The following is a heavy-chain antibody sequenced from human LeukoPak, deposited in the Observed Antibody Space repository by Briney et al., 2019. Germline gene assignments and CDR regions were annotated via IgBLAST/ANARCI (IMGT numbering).Heavy chain of an antibody. CDR3: TTEPCGGDCSPYHFDS. CDR2: IKRNADGGVT. CDR1: GFIFTDAW. D-gene: IGHD2-21*02. J-gene: IGHJ4*02. V-gene: IGHV3-15*01. Sequence: GGSLRLSCAASGFIFTDAWMSWVRQAPGKGLEWLGRIKRNADGGVTDYAAPVKGRFTISRDDSRNTLHLQMNSLKTEDTAVYYRTTEPCGGDCSPYHFDSWGQGTLVTVSS.